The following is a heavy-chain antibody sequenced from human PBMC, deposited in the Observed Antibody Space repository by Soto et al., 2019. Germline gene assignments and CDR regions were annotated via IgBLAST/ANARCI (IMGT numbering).Heavy chain of an antibody. CDR2: ISWNSGSI. Sequence: EVQLVESGGGLVQPGRSLIISCAASGFSFNDHAMHWVRQAPGKGLEWVSGISWNSGSIGYADSVKGRFTISRDDAKNSLYLQLNRLRSEDTALYYCAKDSGGGVGLFDYWGQGALVTVSS. J-gene: IGHJ4*02. V-gene: IGHV3-9*01. D-gene: IGHD3-16*01. CDR3: AKDSGGGVGLFDY. CDR1: GFSFNDHA.